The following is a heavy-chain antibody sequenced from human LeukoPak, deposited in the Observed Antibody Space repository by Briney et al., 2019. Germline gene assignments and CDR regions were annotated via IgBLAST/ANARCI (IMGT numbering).Heavy chain of an antibody. CDR3: ARWSQYSSSWPV. CDR2: IRDNGDSGSGT. D-gene: IGHD6-13*01. V-gene: IGHV3-23*01. Sequence: GGSLRLSCAASGFTFSSYSMNWVRQAPGKGLQWVAAIRDNGDSGSGTYYPNSAKGRFTISRDNSKNTLYLQINNLRAEDTAVYYCARWSQYSSSWPVWGQGTLVTVSS. CDR1: GFTFSSYS. J-gene: IGHJ4*02.